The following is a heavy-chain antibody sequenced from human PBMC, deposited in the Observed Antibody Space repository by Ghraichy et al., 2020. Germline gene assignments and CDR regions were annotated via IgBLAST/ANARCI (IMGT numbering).Heavy chain of an antibody. D-gene: IGHD7-27*01. CDR1: GGSFSGYY. Sequence: SETLSLTCAVYGGSFSGYYWSWIRQPPGKGLEWIGEINHSGSTNYNPSLKSRVTISVDTSKNQFSLKLSSVTAADTAVYYCARGVHWAQYYFDYWGQGTLVTVSS. J-gene: IGHJ4*02. CDR2: INHSGST. V-gene: IGHV4-34*01. CDR3: ARGVHWAQYYFDY.